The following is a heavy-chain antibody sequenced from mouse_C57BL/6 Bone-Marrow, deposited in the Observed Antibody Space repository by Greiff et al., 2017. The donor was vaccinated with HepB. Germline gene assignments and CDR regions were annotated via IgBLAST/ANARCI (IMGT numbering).Heavy chain of an antibody. D-gene: IGHD2-3*01. CDR2: IRSKSNNYAT. CDR3: VRGVDGYFWYFEV. J-gene: IGHJ1*03. V-gene: IGHV10-1*01. Sequence: EVHLVESGGGLVQPKGSLKLSCAASGFSFNTYAMNWVRQAPGKGLEWVARIRSKSNNYATYYADSVKDRFTISRDDSESMLYLQMNNLKTEDTAMYYCVRGVDGYFWYFEVWGTGTTVTVSS. CDR1: GFSFNTYA.